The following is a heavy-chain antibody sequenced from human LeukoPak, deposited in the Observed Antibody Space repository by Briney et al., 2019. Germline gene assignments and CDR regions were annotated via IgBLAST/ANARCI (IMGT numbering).Heavy chain of an antibody. D-gene: IGHD6-13*01. CDR3: ARYSSSWYPSFDY. Sequence: PGRSLRLSCAASGFTFSSYAMHWVRQAPGKGLEWVAVILYDGSNKYYADSVKGRFTISRDNSKNTLYLQMNSLRAEDTAVYYCARYSSSWYPSFDYWGQGTLVTVSS. CDR2: ILYDGSNK. J-gene: IGHJ4*02. CDR1: GFTFSSYA. V-gene: IGHV3-30*01.